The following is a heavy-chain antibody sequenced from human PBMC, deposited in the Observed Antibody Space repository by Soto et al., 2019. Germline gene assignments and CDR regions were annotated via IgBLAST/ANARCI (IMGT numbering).Heavy chain of an antibody. CDR3: ARAFCSGESCYRRFDF. CDR2: INHIGST. V-gene: IGHV4-34*01. J-gene: IGHJ4*01. D-gene: IGHD2-15*01. CDR1: GGSFSGYY. Sequence: SETLSLTCAVYGGSFSGYYWNWIRQPPGKGLEWIGEINHIGSTDYNPSFKSRAIISADKSKNQIYLKLTSVTAADTAVYYCARAFCSGESCYRRFDFWGHGILVTVSS.